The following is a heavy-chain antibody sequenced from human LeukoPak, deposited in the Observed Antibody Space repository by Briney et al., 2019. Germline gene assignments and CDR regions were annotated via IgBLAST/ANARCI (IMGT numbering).Heavy chain of an antibody. CDR1: GGSISSYY. V-gene: IGHV4-59*01. CDR2: IYYSGST. Sequence: SETLSLTCTVSGGSISSYYWSWIRQPPGKGLEWIGYIYYSGSTNYNPSLKSRVTISVDTSKNQFSLKLSSVTAADTAVYYCARDDILTGYFVFDPWGQGTLVTVPS. D-gene: IGHD3-9*01. CDR3: ARDDILTGYFVFDP. J-gene: IGHJ5*02.